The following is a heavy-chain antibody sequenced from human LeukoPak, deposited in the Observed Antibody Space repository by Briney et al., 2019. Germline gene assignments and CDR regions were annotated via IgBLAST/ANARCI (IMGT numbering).Heavy chain of an antibody. CDR3: AREGWIVGATIRAFDI. J-gene: IGHJ3*02. CDR1: GLTFRSYA. Sequence: GGSLRLSCAASGLTFRSYAMNWVRQAPGKGLEWVSAISGSGDNTYYAHSVKGRFTISRDNSKNTLYLQMNSLRSEDTAVYYCAREGWIVGATIRAFDIWGQGTMVTVSS. D-gene: IGHD1-26*01. CDR2: ISGSGDNT. V-gene: IGHV3-23*01.